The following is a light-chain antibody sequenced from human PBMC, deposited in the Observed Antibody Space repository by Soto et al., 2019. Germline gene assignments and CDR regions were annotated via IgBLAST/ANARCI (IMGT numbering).Light chain of an antibody. V-gene: IGLV1-44*01. CDR3: AAWDDSLWV. CDR2: NDH. CDR1: SSNIGTNT. J-gene: IGLJ3*02. Sequence: QSVLTQQPSASGTPGQRVTISCSGSSSNIGTNTVKWYQQLPGTAPKVLIYNDHERPSGVPDRFSGSKSGTSASLAISGLQSEDEADYYCAAWDDSLWVFGGGTKLTVL.